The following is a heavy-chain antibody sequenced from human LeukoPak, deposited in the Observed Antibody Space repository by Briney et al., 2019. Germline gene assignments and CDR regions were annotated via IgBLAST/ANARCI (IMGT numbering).Heavy chain of an antibody. CDR1: GFAFSTYG. J-gene: IGHJ3*02. V-gene: IGHV3-30*02. Sequence: GVSLRLSCAASGFAFSTYGMHWVRQAPGKGLEWVAFIRHVGSNEYYADSVRGRFAISRDNSQNTLHLQMNILRVEDTAVYYCVKDWGVLPDYSADGFDIWGPGTVVTVSS. D-gene: IGHD4-11*01. CDR2: IRHVGSNE. CDR3: VKDWGVLPDYSADGFDI.